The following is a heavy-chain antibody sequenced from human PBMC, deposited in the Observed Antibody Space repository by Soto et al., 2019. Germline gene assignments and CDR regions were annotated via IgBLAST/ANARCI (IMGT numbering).Heavy chain of an antibody. CDR2: ISGSGGST. D-gene: IGHD3-3*01. CDR3: AKSSANYDFWSGPPDAFDI. CDR1: GFTFSSYA. J-gene: IGHJ3*02. Sequence: GGSLRLSCAASGFTFSSYAMSWVRQAPGKGLEWVSAISGSGGSTYYADSVKGRFTISRDNSKNTLYLQMNSLRAEDTAVYYCAKSSANYDFWSGPPDAFDIWGQGQWSPSPQ. V-gene: IGHV3-23*01.